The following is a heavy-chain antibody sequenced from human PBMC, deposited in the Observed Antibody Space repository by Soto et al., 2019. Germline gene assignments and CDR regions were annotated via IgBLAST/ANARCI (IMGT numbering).Heavy chain of an antibody. V-gene: IGHV1-46*01. CDR2: INPRGGST. CDR1: GYTFTSYY. CDR3: ARGSVGMIEAGLADY. D-gene: IGHD6-25*01. J-gene: IGHJ4*02. Sequence: QVQLVQSGAEVKKPGASVKVSCKASGYTFTSYYLYWVRQAPGQGLEWMGIINPRGGSTSDAQKSQGRVPMTRDTSTSTDHMELSSLRSEDTAVDYGARGSVGMIEAGLADYWGQGTLVTVSS.